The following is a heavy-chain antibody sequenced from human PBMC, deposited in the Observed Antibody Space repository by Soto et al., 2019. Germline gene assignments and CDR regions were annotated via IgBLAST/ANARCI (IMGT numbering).Heavy chain of an antibody. CDR2: INAGNGDT. D-gene: IGHD5-12*01. J-gene: IGHJ4*02. V-gene: IGHV1-3*01. CDR3: ARDSGYAEN. CDR1: GYTFTH. Sequence: QVQLVQSGAEVKRPGASVKVSCKASGYTFTHIHWVRQSTGQRLEWMGCINAGNGDTKYSQKFQDRVTITRDTSANTAYLELSSLRSEDTAVYYCARDSGYAENWGQGTLVTLSS.